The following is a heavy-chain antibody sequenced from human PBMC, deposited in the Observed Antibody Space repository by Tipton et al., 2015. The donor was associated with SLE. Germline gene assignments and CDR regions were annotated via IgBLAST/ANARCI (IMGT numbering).Heavy chain of an antibody. J-gene: IGHJ4*02. D-gene: IGHD3-10*01. CDR2: IDPSDSDT. CDR1: GYSFTNSW. CDR3: ARRWVQTVFDY. Sequence: VQLVQSGAEVKKPGEALQISCKTSGYSFTNSWIVWFRHMPGKGLECMGMIDPSDSDTRYNPSFQGHVSMSIGRPTTTAYLQWRSLKASATAMYFCARRWVQTVFDYWGQGTLVTVSS. V-gene: IGHV5-51*04.